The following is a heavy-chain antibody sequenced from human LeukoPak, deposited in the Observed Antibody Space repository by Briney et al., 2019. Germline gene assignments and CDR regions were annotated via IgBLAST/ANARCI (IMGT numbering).Heavy chain of an antibody. CDR3: ARSHDYENWFDP. V-gene: IGHV4-59*11. Sequence: SETLSLTCTVSGGSISSHYWSWIRQPPGKGLEWIGYIYYSGSTNYNPSLKSRVTISVDTSKNQFSLKLSSVTAADTAVYYCARSHDYENWFDPWGQGTLVTVSS. D-gene: IGHD4-17*01. CDR2: IYYSGST. J-gene: IGHJ5*02. CDR1: GGSISSHY.